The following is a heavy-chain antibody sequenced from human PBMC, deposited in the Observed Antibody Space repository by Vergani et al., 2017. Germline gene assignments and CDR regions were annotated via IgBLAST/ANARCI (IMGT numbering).Heavy chain of an antibody. CDR1: GFTFSNAW. D-gene: IGHD3-3*01. V-gene: IGHV3-15*01. Sequence: EVQLVESGGGLVKPGGSLRLSCAASGFTFSNAWMSWVRQAPGKGLEWVGRIKSKTDGGTTDYAAPVKGRFTISRDDSKNTLYLQMNSLKTEDTAVYYCTRYYDFWSGYRFNYMDVWGKXP. J-gene: IGHJ6*03. CDR3: TRYYDFWSGYRFNYMDV. CDR2: IKSKTDGGTT.